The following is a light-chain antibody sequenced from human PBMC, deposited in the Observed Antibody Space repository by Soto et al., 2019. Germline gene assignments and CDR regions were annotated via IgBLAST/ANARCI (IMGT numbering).Light chain of an antibody. CDR1: QSVSSSY. CDR3: QQYGSSPPYT. Sequence: EIVLTQSPGTLSLSPGERATLSGRASQSVSSSYLAWYQQKPGQAPRLLIYGASSRATGIPDRFSGSGSGIHFTLNISRIEPEDFAVYYCQQYGSSPPYTFVQGTKLEIK. J-gene: IGKJ2*01. V-gene: IGKV3-20*01. CDR2: GAS.